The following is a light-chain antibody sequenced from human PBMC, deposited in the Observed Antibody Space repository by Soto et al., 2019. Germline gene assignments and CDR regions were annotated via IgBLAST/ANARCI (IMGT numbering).Light chain of an antibody. Sequence: QSVLTQPPSASGTPGQRVTISCSGSSSNIGSNTVNWYQQLPGSAHKLLIYSTNQRHSGVPDRFSGSKSGTSASLAISGLQSEDEADYYCAAWDGSLNVVLFGGGTKLTVL. CDR1: SSNIGSNT. CDR3: AAWDGSLNVVL. V-gene: IGLV1-44*01. J-gene: IGLJ2*01. CDR2: STN.